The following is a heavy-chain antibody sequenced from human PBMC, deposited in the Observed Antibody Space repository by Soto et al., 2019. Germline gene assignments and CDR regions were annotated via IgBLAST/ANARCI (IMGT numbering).Heavy chain of an antibody. CDR3: ARARPAYCSTGSCSPRDYDGMDV. J-gene: IGHJ6*02. D-gene: IGHD2-15*01. CDR1: GYTLTSYY. V-gene: IGHV1-46*01. Sequence: QVQLVQSGAEVREPGASVKVSCKASGYTLTSYYMHWVRQAPGQGLEWVGIINPSGGSTRYAQKLQVRGSMTRDTSTSTVHMELSSLRAEDTAVYYCARARPAYCSTGSCSPRDYDGMDVWGQGTTVTVSS. CDR2: INPSGGST.